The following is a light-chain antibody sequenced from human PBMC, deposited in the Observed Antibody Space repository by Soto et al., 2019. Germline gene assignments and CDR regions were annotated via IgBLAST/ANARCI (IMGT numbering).Light chain of an antibody. CDR1: QSISSW. V-gene: IGKV1-12*01. J-gene: IGKJ5*01. CDR2: AAS. Sequence: DIQTTQSPSSVSASVGDRVTITCRASQSISSWLAWYQQKPGTVPKLLIYAASSLQSGVPSRFSGSGAGTEFTLTISSLQPEDFGTYYCQQGDSFPITFGQGTRLEIK. CDR3: QQGDSFPIT.